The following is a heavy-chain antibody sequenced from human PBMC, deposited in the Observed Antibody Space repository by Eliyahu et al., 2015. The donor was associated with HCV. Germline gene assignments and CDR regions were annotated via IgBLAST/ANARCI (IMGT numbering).Heavy chain of an antibody. CDR1: GGPISXYY. CDR3: ARGGVRAIFDY. D-gene: IGHD2-8*01. J-gene: IGHJ4*02. CDR2: MYYTGNT. V-gene: IGHV4-59*12. Sequence: QVQLQESGPGLVKPSEPLSLTCTVSGGPISXYYWSWIRQPPGKGLEWXAXMYYTGNTNYNPALQSRVTISVDMSKNQFSLKLRSVTAADSAVYYCARGGVRAIFDYWGQGALVTVSS.